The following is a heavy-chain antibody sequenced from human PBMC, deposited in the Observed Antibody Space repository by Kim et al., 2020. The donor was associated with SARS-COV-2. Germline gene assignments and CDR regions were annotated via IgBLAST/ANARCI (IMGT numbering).Heavy chain of an antibody. Sequence: ASVKVSCKASGYIFTNYAMNWVRQAPGQGLEWMGWINTNTGNPSHGQDFTGRFVFSLDTSVSTAYLEIRSLKAEDTAVYYCARDRVGWFDSWGQGTLVTVSS. CDR1: GYIFTNYA. CDR2: INTNTGNP. D-gene: IGHD2-15*01. CDR3: ARDRVGWFDS. J-gene: IGHJ5*01. V-gene: IGHV7-4-1*02.